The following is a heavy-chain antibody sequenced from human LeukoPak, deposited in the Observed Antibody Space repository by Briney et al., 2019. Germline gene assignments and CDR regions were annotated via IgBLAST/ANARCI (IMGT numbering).Heavy chain of an antibody. CDR1: GFIFSDHY. J-gene: IGHJ3*02. CDR2: SRNKPNSYST. V-gene: IGHV3-72*01. Sequence: QPGGSLRLSCAASGFIFSDHYMDWVRQAPGKGLEWVARSRNKPNSYSTVYAASVQGRLTISRDESKNSLFLQMNSLITEDTAVYFCARGFHSFDIWGQGTMVTVSS. CDR3: ARGFHSFDI.